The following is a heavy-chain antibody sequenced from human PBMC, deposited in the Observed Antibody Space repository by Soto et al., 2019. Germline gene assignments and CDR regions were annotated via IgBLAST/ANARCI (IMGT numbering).Heavy chain of an antibody. CDR3: ARGLTMGALPAHVHY. CDR2: IHHSGIT. D-gene: IGHD3-16*01. J-gene: IGHJ4*02. CDR1: GGSVNDGNYY. V-gene: IGHV4-61*01. Sequence: PSETLSLTCSVSGGSVNDGNYYWNWIRQSPAKGLEWIGYIHHSGITNYNPSLKSRVTISVDTSKNEFSLKLNSVTAADTAVYYGARGLTMGALPAHVHYWGQGTQVT.